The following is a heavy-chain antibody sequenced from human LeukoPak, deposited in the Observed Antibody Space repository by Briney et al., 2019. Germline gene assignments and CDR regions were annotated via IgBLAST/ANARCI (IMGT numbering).Heavy chain of an antibody. CDR3: ARRVGATEGSLHFDY. CDR1: GFTFSSYE. Sequence: GGSLRLSCAASGFTFSSYEMNWVRQAPGKGLEWVSYISSSGSTIYYADSVKGRFTISRDNAKNTLYLQMNSLRAEDTAVYYCARRVGATEGSLHFDYWGQGTLVTVSS. V-gene: IGHV3-48*03. D-gene: IGHD1-26*01. CDR2: ISSSGSTI. J-gene: IGHJ4*02.